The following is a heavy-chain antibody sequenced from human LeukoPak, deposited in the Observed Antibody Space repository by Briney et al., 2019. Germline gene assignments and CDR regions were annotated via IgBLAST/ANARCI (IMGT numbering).Heavy chain of an antibody. V-gene: IGHV1-46*01. J-gene: IGHJ4*02. D-gene: IGHD3/OR15-3a*01. CDR3: ARWHPFGRIVDY. Sequence: ASVKVSCKASGYTFTSDYMHWVRQAPGQGLEWMGIINPSGGSTSYAQKFQGRVTMTRDTSTSTVYMELSSLRSEDTAVYYCARWHPFGRIVDYWGQGTLVTVSS. CDR2: INPSGGST. CDR1: GYTFTSDY.